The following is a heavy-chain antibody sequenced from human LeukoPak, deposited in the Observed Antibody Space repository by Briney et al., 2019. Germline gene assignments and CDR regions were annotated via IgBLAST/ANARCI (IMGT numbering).Heavy chain of an antibody. V-gene: IGHV3-48*02. D-gene: IGHD5-12*01. J-gene: IGHJ4*02. CDR2: ISTSSSTI. CDR1: GFTFRCYS. Sequence: GGSLRLSCSPSGFTFRCYSMSWVRQAPGKGLEWISYISTSSSTIYYADSVKGRFNISRENGKNSLYLQMNSLRDEYTAVCWCARRGYCDYWGQGTLVSVST. CDR3: ARRGYCDY.